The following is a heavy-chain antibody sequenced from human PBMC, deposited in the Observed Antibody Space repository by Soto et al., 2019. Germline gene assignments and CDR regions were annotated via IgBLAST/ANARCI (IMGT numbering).Heavy chain of an antibody. CDR1: GFSFSSYS. D-gene: IGHD6-6*01. Sequence: GSLRLSCAASGFSFSSYSMNWVRQAPGKGLEWVSYISSSSSTIYYADSVKGRFTISRDNAKNSLYLQMNSLRDEDTAVYYCARGPRTGSSSFHYYFDYWGQGTLVTVSS. J-gene: IGHJ4*02. CDR3: ARGPRTGSSSFHYYFDY. CDR2: ISSSSSTI. V-gene: IGHV3-48*02.